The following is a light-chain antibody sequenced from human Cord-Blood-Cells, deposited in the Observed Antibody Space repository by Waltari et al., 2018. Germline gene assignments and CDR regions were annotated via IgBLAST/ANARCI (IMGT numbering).Light chain of an antibody. CDR2: EGS. Sequence: SALPHPASVSGPPGQSITFSRTGTRGYVGSFNLFSWYQQHPGKAPKLMIYEGSKRPSGVSNLFSGSKSGNTASLTISGLQAEDEADYYCCSYAGSSTLFGGGTKLTVL. J-gene: IGLJ2*01. V-gene: IGLV2-23*01. CDR3: CSYAGSSTL. CDR1: RGYVGSFNL.